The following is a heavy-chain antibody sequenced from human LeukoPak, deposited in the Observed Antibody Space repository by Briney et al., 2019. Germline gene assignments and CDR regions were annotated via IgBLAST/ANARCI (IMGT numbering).Heavy chain of an antibody. CDR3: STKPNCSGGSCYENYYYGMDV. CDR1: GFTFSNTW. D-gene: IGHD2-15*01. J-gene: IGHJ6*02. V-gene: IGHV3-15*01. CDR2: IKRIIDGGTT. Sequence: GGSLRLSCAASGFTFSNTWMNWVRQAPGKGLEWVGRIKRIIDGGTTDYAAPVKGRFTISRDDSKNTLYLQMNSLKTEDTAVYYCSTKPNCSGGSCYENYYYGMDVWGQGTTVTVSS.